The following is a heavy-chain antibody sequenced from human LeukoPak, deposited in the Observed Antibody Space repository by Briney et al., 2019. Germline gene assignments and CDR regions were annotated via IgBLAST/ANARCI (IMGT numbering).Heavy chain of an antibody. CDR2: INPNSGGT. CDR3: AKGYCSSTSCWVIDY. Sequence: ASVKVSYKASGYTFTGYYMHWVRQAPGQGLEWMGWINPNSGGTNYAQKFQGRVTMTRDTSISTAYMELSRLRSDDTAVYYCAKGYCSSTSCWVIDYWGQGTLVTVSS. V-gene: IGHV1-2*02. D-gene: IGHD2-2*01. CDR1: GYTFTGYY. J-gene: IGHJ4*02.